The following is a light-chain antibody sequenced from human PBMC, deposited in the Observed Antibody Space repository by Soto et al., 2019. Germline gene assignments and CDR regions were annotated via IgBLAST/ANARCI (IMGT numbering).Light chain of an antibody. CDR2: DVS. J-gene: IGLJ1*01. V-gene: IGLV2-11*01. CDR1: SSDVGGYNF. Sequence: QSALTQPRSVSGSPGQSVTISCTGTSSDVGGYNFVSWYQQHPGKAPKLMIYDVSKRPSGVPDCFSGSKSGNTASLTISGLQAEDEADYYCCSYAGSYTGVFGTGTKLTVL. CDR3: CSYAGSYTGV.